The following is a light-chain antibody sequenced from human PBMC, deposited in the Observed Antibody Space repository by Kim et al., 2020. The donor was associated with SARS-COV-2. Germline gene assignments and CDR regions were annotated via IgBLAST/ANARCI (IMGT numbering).Light chain of an antibody. J-gene: IGLJ2*01. CDR2: DVS. Sequence: QSALIQPASVSGSPGQSITISCTGTSSDVGGYNYVSWYQQHPGKAPKLMIYDVSNRPSGVSNRFSGSKSGNTASLTISGLQAEDEADYYCSSYTSSSTLDVVFGGGTQLTVL. CDR3: SSYTSSSTLDVV. V-gene: IGLV2-14*03. CDR1: SSDVGGYNY.